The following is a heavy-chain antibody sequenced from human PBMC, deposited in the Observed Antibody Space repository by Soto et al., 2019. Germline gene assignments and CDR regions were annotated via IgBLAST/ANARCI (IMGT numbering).Heavy chain of an antibody. V-gene: IGHV1-18*04. Sequence: ASVKVSCKAAGYTFTSYGISWVRQAPGQGLEWMGWISGYNDNTKYAQKLQGRVTMTTDTSTSTAYMELRSLSSDDTAVYYCARGLYYYGSGRYAYLDFWGQGTLVTVSS. CDR1: GYTFTSYG. CDR2: ISGYNDNT. J-gene: IGHJ4*02. D-gene: IGHD3-10*01. CDR3: ARGLYYYGSGRYAYLDF.